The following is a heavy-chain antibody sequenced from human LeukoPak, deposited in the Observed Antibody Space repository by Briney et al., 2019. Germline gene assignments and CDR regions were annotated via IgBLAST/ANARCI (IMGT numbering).Heavy chain of an antibody. CDR2: IYSGGST. J-gene: IGHJ4*02. D-gene: IGHD2-2*01. CDR3: ARDPTYCSSTSCYGDY. CDR1: GFTVSSNY. Sequence: GGSLRLSCAASGFTVSSNYMSWVRQAPGKGLEWVSVIYSGGSTYYADSVKGRFTISRDNSKNTLYLQMNSLRAEDTAVYYCARDPTYCSSTSCYGDYWGQGTLVTVSS. V-gene: IGHV3-66*02.